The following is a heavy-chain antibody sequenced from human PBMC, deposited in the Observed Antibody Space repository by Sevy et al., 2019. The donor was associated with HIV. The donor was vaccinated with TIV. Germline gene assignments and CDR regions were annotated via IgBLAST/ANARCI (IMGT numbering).Heavy chain of an antibody. CDR1: GFTFSSYA. V-gene: IGHV3-30-3*01. J-gene: IGHJ6*02. CDR2: ISYDGSNK. CDR3: AIDSSIYYYYGMDV. Sequence: GGSLRLSCAASGFTFSSYAMHWVRQAPGKGLEWVAVISYDGSNKYYADSVKGRFTISRDNSKNTLYLQMNSLRAEDTAVYYCAIDSSIYYYYGMDVWGQGTTVTVSS.